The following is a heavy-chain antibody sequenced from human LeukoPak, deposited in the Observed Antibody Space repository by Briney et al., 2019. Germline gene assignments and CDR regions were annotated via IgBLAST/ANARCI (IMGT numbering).Heavy chain of an antibody. V-gene: IGHV3-23*01. CDR2: ISGSGGST. CDR1: GFTFSSYA. D-gene: IGHD3-10*01. Sequence: GGSLRLSCAASGFTFSSYAMSWVRQAPGKGLEWVSAISGSGGSTYYADSVKGRFTISRDNAKNTVHLQMNSLRAEDTAVYYCARDLVYGSGSCGHWGQGTLVTVSS. CDR3: ARDLVYGSGSCGH. J-gene: IGHJ4*02.